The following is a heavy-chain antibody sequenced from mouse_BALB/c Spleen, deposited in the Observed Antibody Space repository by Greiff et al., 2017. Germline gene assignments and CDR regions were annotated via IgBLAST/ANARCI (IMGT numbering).Heavy chain of an antibody. Sequence: EVQLQQTGPELVKPGASVKISCKASGYSFTDYIMLWVKQSHGKSLEWIGNINPYYGSTSYNLKFKGKATLTVDKSSSTAYMQLNSLTSEDSAVYYCARSEYGNLYYYAMDYWGQGTSVTVSS. CDR2: INPYYGST. D-gene: IGHD2-10*02. J-gene: IGHJ4*01. V-gene: IGHV1-39*01. CDR1: GYSFTDYI. CDR3: ARSEYGNLYYYAMDY.